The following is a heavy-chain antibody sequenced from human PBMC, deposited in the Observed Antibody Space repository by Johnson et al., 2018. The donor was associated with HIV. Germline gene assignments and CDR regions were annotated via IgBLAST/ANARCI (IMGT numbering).Heavy chain of an antibody. D-gene: IGHD6-19*01. CDR3: ARDREYGLAWGWALDI. J-gene: IGHJ3*02. CDR1: GFTFSSYG. V-gene: IGHV3-33*01. Sequence: QVQLVESGGGVVQPGRSLRLSCAASGFTFSSYGMHWVRQAPGKGLEWVAVIWYDGSNKYYVDSVKGRFTISRDNSKNTLYLRTNSLRTEDTAVYYCARDREYGLAWGWALDIWGQGTMVTVSS. CDR2: IWYDGSNK.